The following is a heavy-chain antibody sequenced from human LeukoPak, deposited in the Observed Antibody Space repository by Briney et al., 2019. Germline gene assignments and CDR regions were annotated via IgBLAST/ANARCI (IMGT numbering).Heavy chain of an antibody. Sequence: GGSLRLSCAASGFTFSSYGMHWVRQAPGKGLEWVAVIWYDGSNKYYADSVKGRFTISRDNSKNTLYLQMNSLRAEDTAVYYCARGGVAVAGSYDAFDIWGQGTMVTVSS. CDR2: IWYDGSNK. CDR1: GFTFSSYG. J-gene: IGHJ3*02. V-gene: IGHV3-33*01. D-gene: IGHD6-19*01. CDR3: ARGGVAVAGSYDAFDI.